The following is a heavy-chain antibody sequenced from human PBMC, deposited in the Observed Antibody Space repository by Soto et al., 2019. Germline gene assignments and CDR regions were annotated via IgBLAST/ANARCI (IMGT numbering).Heavy chain of an antibody. CDR1: GYSFSNYG. Sequence: QVQLVQSGAEVRKPGASVKVSCQGFGYSFSNYGVHWVRQAPGQGLEWMGWINPYNGNRNYAQKFEDRVTMTAVASTATLYLELRSLNSDDTATYYCTRDRLRGYDNSGFYPWGQGSLVTVSS. V-gene: IGHV1-18*04. D-gene: IGHD3-22*01. J-gene: IGHJ5*02. CDR3: TRDRLRGYDNSGFYP. CDR2: INPYNGNR.